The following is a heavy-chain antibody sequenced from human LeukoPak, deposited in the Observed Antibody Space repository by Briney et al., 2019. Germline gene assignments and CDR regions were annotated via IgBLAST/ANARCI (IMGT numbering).Heavy chain of an antibody. V-gene: IGHV1-69*04. D-gene: IGHD6-13*01. J-gene: IGHJ4*02. CDR3: ARHSLHTLHSSSWYYFDY. CDR2: IIPILGIA. Sequence: GASVKVSCKASGGTFNSYAISCVRQAPGQGLEWMGRIIPILGIANYAQKFQGRVTITADKSTSTAYMELSSLRSEDTAVYYCARHSLHTLHSSSWYYFDYWGQGTLVTVSS. CDR1: GGTFNSYA.